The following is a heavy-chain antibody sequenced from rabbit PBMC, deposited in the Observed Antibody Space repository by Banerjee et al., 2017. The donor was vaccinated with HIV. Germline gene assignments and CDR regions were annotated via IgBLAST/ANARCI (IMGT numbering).Heavy chain of an antibody. CDR3: ARSSSGYYMMDWLDL. Sequence: QEQLVESGGGLVQPEGSLTLTCKASGFDFSSNGMCWVRQAPGKGLEWIACIYTSSGNTYYASWAKGRFTISKTSSTTVTLQMTSLTAADTATYFCARSSSGYYMMDWLDLWGPGTLVTVS. J-gene: IGHJ5*01. D-gene: IGHD1-1*01. V-gene: IGHV1S45*01. CDR1: GFDFSSNG. CDR2: IYTSSGNT.